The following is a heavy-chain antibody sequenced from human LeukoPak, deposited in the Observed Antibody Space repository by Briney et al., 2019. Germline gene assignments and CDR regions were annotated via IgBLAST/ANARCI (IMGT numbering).Heavy chain of an antibody. J-gene: IGHJ5*02. CDR3: AKDEGSCISATCYLNWFDP. CDR1: GFTFDDYA. D-gene: IGHD2/OR15-2a*01. Sequence: GGSLRLSCAASGFTFDDYAMHWVRQAPGKGLEWVSLISGDGGRTYSADSVKGRFTISRDNSKNSLYLQMNSLRTEDTALYYCAKDEGSCISATCYLNWFDPWGQGTLVTVSS. V-gene: IGHV3-43*02. CDR2: ISGDGGRT.